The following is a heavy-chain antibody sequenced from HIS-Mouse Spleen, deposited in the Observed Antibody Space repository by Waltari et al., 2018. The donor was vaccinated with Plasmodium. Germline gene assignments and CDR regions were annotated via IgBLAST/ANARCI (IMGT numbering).Heavy chain of an antibody. D-gene: IGHD3-3*01. V-gene: IGHV4-59*01. CDR2: IYYSGST. CDR1: GGSISSYY. Sequence: QVQLQESGPGLVKPSETLSLTCTVSGGSISSYYWSWIRQTPGKGLEWIGYIYYSGSTNYNPSLKSRVTISVDTSKNQFSLKLSSVTAADTAVYYCARGYDFWSGYSPYFDYWGQGTLVTVSS. J-gene: IGHJ4*02. CDR3: ARGYDFWSGYSPYFDY.